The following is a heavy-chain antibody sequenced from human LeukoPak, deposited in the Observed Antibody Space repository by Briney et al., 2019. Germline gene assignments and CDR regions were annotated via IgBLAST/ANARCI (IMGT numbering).Heavy chain of an antibody. CDR3: ASGLDYYYMDV. J-gene: IGHJ6*03. CDR2: IIPIFGTA. Sequence: ASVKVSCKASGGTFSSYAISWVRQAPGQGLEWMGGIIPIFGTANYAQKFQGRVTITADESTSTAYMEPSSLRSEDTAVYYCASGLDYYYMDVWGKGTTVTVSS. D-gene: IGHD3-10*01. V-gene: IGHV1-69*13. CDR1: GGTFSSYA.